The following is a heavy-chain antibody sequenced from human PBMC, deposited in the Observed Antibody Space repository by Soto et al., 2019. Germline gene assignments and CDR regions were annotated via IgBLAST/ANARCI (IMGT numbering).Heavy chain of an antibody. V-gene: IGHV3-23*01. CDR2: ISGGSDST. D-gene: IGHD1-26*01. J-gene: IGHJ4*02. CDR3: ASRGSGNYYDY. Sequence: EVQLLESGGGLVQPGGSLRLSCAASGFTFSSYAMRGGRQAPGKGLEWVSSISGGSDSTYYADSVKGRFTISRDNSKNTLYLQMNGLRAEDTAVYYCASRGSGNYYDYWGQGTLVTVSS. CDR1: GFTFSSYA.